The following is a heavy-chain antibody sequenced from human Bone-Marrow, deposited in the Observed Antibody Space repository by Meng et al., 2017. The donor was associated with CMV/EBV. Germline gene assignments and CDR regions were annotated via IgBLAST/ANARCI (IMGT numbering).Heavy chain of an antibody. Sequence: SETLSLTCTVSGGSISSSIYYWGWIRQPPGKGLEWIGSVYYSTSTYYNPSLKSRVTISVDTSKNQFSLKLPSTTAADTAVYYCASSRYSSSSWFDYWGQGTLVTVSS. CDR3: ASSRYSSSSWFDY. CDR2: VYYSTST. V-gene: IGHV4-39*01. CDR1: GGSISSSIYY. D-gene: IGHD6-6*01. J-gene: IGHJ4*02.